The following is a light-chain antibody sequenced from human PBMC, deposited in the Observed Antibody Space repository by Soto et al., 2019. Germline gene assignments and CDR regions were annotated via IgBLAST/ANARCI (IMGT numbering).Light chain of an antibody. J-gene: IGKJ2*01. V-gene: IGKV3-11*01. Sequence: EIVLTQSPATLSLSPGERATLSCRASQSVSSYLAWYQQKPGQAPRLLIYDASTRATGIPARFRGSGSGTDFTLSISSLDPEDFSVYYCQQRGYTFGQGTKLEIK. CDR1: QSVSSY. CDR3: QQRGYT. CDR2: DAS.